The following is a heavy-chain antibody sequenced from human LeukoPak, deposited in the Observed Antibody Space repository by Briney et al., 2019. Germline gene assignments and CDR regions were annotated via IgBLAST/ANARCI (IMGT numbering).Heavy chain of an antibody. D-gene: IGHD1-1*01. J-gene: IGHJ4*02. CDR3: ARGGAGTLGKDY. V-gene: IGHV1-8*01. CDR1: GYTFTSYD. CDR2: MNPNSGNT. Sequence: ASVKVSCKASGYTFTSYDINWVRQAPGQGLEWMGWMNPNSGNTGYAQKFQGRVTMTRNTSISTAYMELSSLRSEDTAVYYCARGGAGTLGKDYWGQGTLVTVSS.